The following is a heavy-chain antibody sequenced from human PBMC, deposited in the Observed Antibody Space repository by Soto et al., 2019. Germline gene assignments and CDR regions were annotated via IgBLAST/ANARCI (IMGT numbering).Heavy chain of an antibody. J-gene: IGHJ4*02. V-gene: IGHV3-30*18. Sequence: QVHLVESGGGVVQPGRSLRLSCAASGFTFSSYGMHRLRQTPAKGLEWVAAISDDGTNKYYEDSVKGRVTVSRDNSDNTLYLQMNSLRAEDTAVYYCAKVALPGYCGTGSCYVIDYWGQGTRVTVSS. D-gene: IGHD2-15*01. CDR3: AKVALPGYCGTGSCYVIDY. CDR2: ISDDGTNK. CDR1: GFTFSSYG.